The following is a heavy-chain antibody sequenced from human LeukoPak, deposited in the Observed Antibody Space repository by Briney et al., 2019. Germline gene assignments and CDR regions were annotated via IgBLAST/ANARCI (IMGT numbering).Heavy chain of an antibody. V-gene: IGHV3-30*07. CDR1: GFFFSTYA. CDR3: ARGWELLYWYGMDV. CDR2: IWYDGSNK. J-gene: IGHJ6*02. Sequence: PGGSLRLSCAASGFFFSTYAMHWVRQAPGKGLEWVAVIWYDGSNKYYADSVKGRFTISRDNSKNTLYLQMNSLRAEDTAVYYCARGWELLYWYGMDVWGQGTTVTVSS. D-gene: IGHD1-26*01.